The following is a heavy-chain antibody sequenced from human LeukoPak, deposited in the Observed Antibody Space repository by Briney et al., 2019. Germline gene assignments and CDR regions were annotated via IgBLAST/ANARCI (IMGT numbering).Heavy chain of an antibody. CDR3: ARNPEGSSWWIDY. V-gene: IGHV1-69*13. Sequence: ASEKVSCKASGGTFSSYAISWVRQAPGQGLEWMGGIIPIFGTANYAQKFQGRVTITADESTSTAYMELSSLRSEDTAVYYCARNPEGSSWWIDYWGQGTLVTVSS. CDR2: IIPIFGTA. CDR1: GGTFSSYA. J-gene: IGHJ4*02. D-gene: IGHD6-13*01.